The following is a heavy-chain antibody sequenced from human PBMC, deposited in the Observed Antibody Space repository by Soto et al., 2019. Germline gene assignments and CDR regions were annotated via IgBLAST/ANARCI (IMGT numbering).Heavy chain of an antibody. CDR1: GFTFSSYW. D-gene: IGHD6-13*01. Sequence: GWSLRLSCAASGFTFSSYWMHWVRQAPGKGLVWVSRINSDGSSTSYADSVKGRFTISRDNAKNTLYLQMNSLRAEDTAVYYCASGVGIAASYYGMDVWGQGTTVTVSS. J-gene: IGHJ6*02. CDR3: ASGVGIAASYYGMDV. CDR2: INSDGSST. V-gene: IGHV3-74*01.